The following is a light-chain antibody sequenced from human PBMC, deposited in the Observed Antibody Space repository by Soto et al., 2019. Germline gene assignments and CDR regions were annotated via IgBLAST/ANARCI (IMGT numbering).Light chain of an antibody. CDR1: SSNIGSNY. Sequence: QSVLTQPPSASGTPGQRVTISCSGSSSNIGSNYVYWYQQLPGTAPKLLIYRNNQRPSGVPDRFSGSKSGTSASLAISGLRSEDEADYYCAAWDDRLSGHVFGGGTKVTVL. V-gene: IGLV1-47*01. CDR3: AAWDDRLSGHV. CDR2: RNN. J-gene: IGLJ2*01.